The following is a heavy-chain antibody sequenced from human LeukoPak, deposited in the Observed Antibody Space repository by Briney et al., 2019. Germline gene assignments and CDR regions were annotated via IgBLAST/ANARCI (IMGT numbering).Heavy chain of an antibody. D-gene: IGHD3-22*01. CDR1: GFTFSSYA. Sequence: GGSLRLSCAASGFTFSSYAMSWVRQAPGKGLERVSAISGSGGSTYYADSVKGRFTISRDNSKNTLYLQMNSLRAEDTAVYYCAKDRVDLYYYDSSGYPDDAFDIWGQGTMVTVSS. J-gene: IGHJ3*02. CDR3: AKDRVDLYYYDSSGYPDDAFDI. V-gene: IGHV3-23*01. CDR2: ISGSGGST.